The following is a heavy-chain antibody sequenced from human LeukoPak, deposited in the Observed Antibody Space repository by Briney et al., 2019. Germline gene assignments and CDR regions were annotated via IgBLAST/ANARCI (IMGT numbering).Heavy chain of an antibody. Sequence: PGGSLRLSCAASGFTFSSYAMSWVRQAPGKGLEWVSAISGSGGSTYYADSVKGRFTVSRDDSKNTLYLQMNSLRAEDTAVYYCAKNGPGGYSKFDYWGQGTLVTVSS. D-gene: IGHD5-12*01. CDR1: GFTFSSYA. V-gene: IGHV3-23*01. J-gene: IGHJ4*02. CDR3: AKNGPGGYSKFDY. CDR2: ISGSGGST.